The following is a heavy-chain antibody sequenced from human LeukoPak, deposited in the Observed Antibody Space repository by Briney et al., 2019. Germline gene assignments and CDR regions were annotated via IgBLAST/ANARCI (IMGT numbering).Heavy chain of an antibody. D-gene: IGHD3-16*02. J-gene: IGHJ6*04. V-gene: IGHV4-31*03. CDR2: IYYSGST. CDR1: GGSISSGGYY. CDR3: ARDRYANYYGMDV. Sequence: SQTLSLTCTVSGGSISSGGYYWSWIRQHPGKGLEWIGYIYYSGSTYYNPSLKSRVTISVDTSKNQFSLKLSSVTAADTAVYYCARDRYANYYGMDVWGKGTTVTVSS.